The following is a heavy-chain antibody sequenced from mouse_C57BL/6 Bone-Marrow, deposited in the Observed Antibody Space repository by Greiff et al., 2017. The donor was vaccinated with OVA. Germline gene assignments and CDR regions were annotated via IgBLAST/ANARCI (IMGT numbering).Heavy chain of an antibody. CDR2: IDPEDGET. CDR1: GFNIKDYY. V-gene: IGHV14-2*01. Sequence: VQLKESGAELVKPGASVKLSCTASGFNIKDYYMHWVKQRTEQGLEWIGRIDPEDGETKYAPKFQGKATITADTSSNTAYLQLSSLTSEDTAVYYCAVYYGSSYGAMDYWGQGTSVTVSS. D-gene: IGHD1-1*01. J-gene: IGHJ4*01. CDR3: AVYYGSSYGAMDY.